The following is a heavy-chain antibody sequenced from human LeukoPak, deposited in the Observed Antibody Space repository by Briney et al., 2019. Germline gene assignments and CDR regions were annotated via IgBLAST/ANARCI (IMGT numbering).Heavy chain of an antibody. Sequence: GGSLRFSCAASGITFSTYPTIWVRQVPGKGLEWVSVIFGDSKEIHYADSVKGRFTISRDNSKNTLFLQMNSLRSEDTAVYYCANYVQRLAPSDYWGQGTLVTVSS. CDR1: GITFSTYP. V-gene: IGHV3-23*01. D-gene: IGHD3-10*02. CDR2: IFGDSKEI. J-gene: IGHJ4*02. CDR3: ANYVQRLAPSDY.